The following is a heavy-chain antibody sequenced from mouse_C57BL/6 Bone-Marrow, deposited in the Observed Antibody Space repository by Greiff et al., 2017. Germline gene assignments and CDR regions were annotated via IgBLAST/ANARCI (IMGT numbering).Heavy chain of an antibody. D-gene: IGHD1-1*01. CDR1: GYTFTDYY. Sequence: SGPELVKPGASVKISCKASGYTFTDYYINWVKQRPGQGLEWIGWIFPGSGSTYYNEKFKGKATLTVDKSSSTAYMLLSSLTSEDSAVYFCARHFYYGSSYNYWGQGTTLTVSS. J-gene: IGHJ2*01. V-gene: IGHV1-75*01. CDR2: IFPGSGST. CDR3: ARHFYYGSSYNY.